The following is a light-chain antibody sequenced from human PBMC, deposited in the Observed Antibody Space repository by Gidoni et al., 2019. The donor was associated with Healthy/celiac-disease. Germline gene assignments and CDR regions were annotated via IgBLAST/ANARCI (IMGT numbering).Light chain of an antibody. CDR2: DAS. CDR1: QSVSSY. V-gene: IGKV3-11*01. J-gene: IGKJ4*01. Sequence: ELVLTQSPATLSLSPGERATLSCRASQSVSSYLAWYQQKPGQAPRLLIYDASNRATGIPARFSGCGSGTDFTLTISSLEPEDFAVYYCQQRSNWPPALTFGGGTKVEIK. CDR3: QQRSNWPPALT.